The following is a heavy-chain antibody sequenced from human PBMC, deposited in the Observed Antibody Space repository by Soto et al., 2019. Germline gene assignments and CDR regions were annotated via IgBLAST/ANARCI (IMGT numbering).Heavy chain of an antibody. CDR2: IKQDGSEK. V-gene: IGHV3-7*01. J-gene: IGHJ4*02. CDR1: GFTFSSHW. CDR3: AREHVDGYYFDY. Sequence: PGGSPRLSCGASGFTFSSHWMSWIRHAPGKGLEGVSNIKQDGSEKYYVDSVKGRYTISRDNAKNSLYLQMNSLRAEDTAVYYCAREHVDGYYFDYWGQGTLVTVSS. D-gene: IGHD6-13*01.